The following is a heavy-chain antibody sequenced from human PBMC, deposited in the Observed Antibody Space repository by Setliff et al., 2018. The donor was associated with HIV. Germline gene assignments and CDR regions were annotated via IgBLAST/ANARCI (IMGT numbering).Heavy chain of an antibody. V-gene: IGHV4-59*08. CDR3: ARFARDPTD. CDR1: GASITSSY. Sequence: SETLSLTCTVSGASITSSYWTWIRQSPGRGLEYLGYICYSGDSNYSPSLKSRLSMSLDASTSQFSLRLNSLTAADTAMYYCARFARDPTDWGRGILVTVSS. CDR2: ICYSGDS. J-gene: IGHJ4*02.